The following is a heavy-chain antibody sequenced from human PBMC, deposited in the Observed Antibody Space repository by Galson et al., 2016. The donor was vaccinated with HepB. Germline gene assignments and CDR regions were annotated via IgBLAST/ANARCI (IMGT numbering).Heavy chain of an antibody. J-gene: IGHJ4*02. D-gene: IGHD6-25*01. V-gene: IGHV3-30-3*01. Sequence: SLRLSCAASGIAFSNSIMHWVRQAPGMGPEWVAGMSFDGYSKYYLDAVKGRFTISRDDSKKTLYLQMGSLRAEDTAQYYCAREGYSSGWAPAFDDWGQGTLVTVSS. CDR3: AREGYSSGWAPAFDD. CDR2: MSFDGYSK. CDR1: GIAFSNSI.